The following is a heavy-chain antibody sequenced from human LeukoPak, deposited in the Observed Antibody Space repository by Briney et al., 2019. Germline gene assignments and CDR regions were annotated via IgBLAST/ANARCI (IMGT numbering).Heavy chain of an antibody. D-gene: IGHD6-13*01. J-gene: IGHJ1*01. Sequence: SETLSLTCAVYGGSFSGYYWSWIRQPPGKGLEWIGEINHSGSTNYNPSLKSRVTISVDTSKNQFSLKLSSVTAADTAVCYCARGLRWQQLEKYFQHWGQGTLVTVSS. V-gene: IGHV4-34*01. CDR1: GGSFSGYY. CDR2: INHSGST. CDR3: ARGLRWQQLEKYFQH.